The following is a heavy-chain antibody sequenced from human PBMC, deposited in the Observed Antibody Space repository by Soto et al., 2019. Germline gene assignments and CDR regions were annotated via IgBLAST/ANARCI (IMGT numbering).Heavy chain of an antibody. Sequence: QITLKESGPTPVKPTQTLTLTCTFSGFSLSTSGVGVGWIRQPPGKALEWLALIYCDDDKRYSPSLRSRLTISTDTSKIQVVLTLTSMAPVETAPNYCIQSRCGGDCLQSYTSHNCYVMAVCGEGTTVT. V-gene: IGHV2-5*02. J-gene: IGHJ6*02. CDR3: IQSRCGGDCLQSYTSHNCYVMAV. CDR1: GFSLSTSGVG. CDR2: IYCDDDK. D-gene: IGHD2-21*02.